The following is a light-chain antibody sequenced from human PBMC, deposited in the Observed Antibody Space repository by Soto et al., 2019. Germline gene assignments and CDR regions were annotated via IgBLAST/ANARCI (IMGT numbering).Light chain of an antibody. J-gene: IGKJ5*01. CDR1: LSFSVY. V-gene: IGKV3-11*01. CDR3: HQRQYWPPIT. CDR2: DAS. Sequence: VVLTQSPATLSLSPGERATISCRTSLSFSVYLYGYQQKAGKAPRLVIXDASNRATGIPARFSGSGSGKDFTLIIRSLEPEDFAVYYCHQRQYWPPITFGQGTRLEIK.